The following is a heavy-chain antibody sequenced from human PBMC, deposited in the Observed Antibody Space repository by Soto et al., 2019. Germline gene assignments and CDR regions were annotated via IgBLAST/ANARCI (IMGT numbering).Heavy chain of an antibody. V-gene: IGHV3-64D*08. CDR1: GFTFSSYA. CDR3: VRLHALTTVTTYYFDGVAY. D-gene: IGHD4-17*01. CDR2: ISSNGGST. Sequence: GGSLRLSCSASGFTFSSYAMHWVRQAPGKGLEYVSAISSNGGSTYYADSVKGRFTISRDNSKNTLYLQMSSLRAEDAAVYYWVRLHALTTVTTYYFDGVAYWGQGTLVTVSS. J-gene: IGHJ4*02.